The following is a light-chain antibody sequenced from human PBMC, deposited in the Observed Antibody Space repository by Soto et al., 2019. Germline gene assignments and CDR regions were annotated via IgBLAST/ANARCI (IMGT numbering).Light chain of an antibody. CDR3: SSYAGTNNFVV. CDR2: EVS. V-gene: IGLV2-8*01. CDR1: GSDVGGYNH. J-gene: IGLJ2*01. Sequence: QSALTQPPSASGSPGQAVTISCTGTGSDVGGYNHVSWYQHHPGKVPKLMIYEVSKRPSGVPDRFSGSKSGNTASLTVSGLQAEDEADYYCSSYAGTNNFVVFGGGTKLTVL.